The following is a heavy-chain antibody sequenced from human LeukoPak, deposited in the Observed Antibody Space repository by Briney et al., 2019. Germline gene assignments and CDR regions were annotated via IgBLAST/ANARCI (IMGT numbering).Heavy chain of an antibody. Sequence: GGSLRLSCAGSGFTFSDYSMHWVRQAPGKGLEYVSAISSNGGSTYYASSVKGRFTISRDNSKNTLYLQMGSLRTEDMAVYYCARVAARVSLDYWGQGTLVTVSS. CDR3: ARVAARVSLDY. D-gene: IGHD2-15*01. J-gene: IGHJ4*02. V-gene: IGHV3-64*01. CDR1: GFTFSDYS. CDR2: ISSNGGST.